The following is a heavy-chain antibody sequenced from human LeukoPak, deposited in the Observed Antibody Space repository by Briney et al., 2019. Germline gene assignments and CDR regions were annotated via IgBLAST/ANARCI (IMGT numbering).Heavy chain of an antibody. J-gene: IGHJ4*02. V-gene: IGHV3-23*01. CDR3: AKVSAWAMVGATYFDY. D-gene: IGHD1-26*01. Sequence: PGGSLRLSCAASGFTFSSYAMSWVRQAPGKGLEWVSSISGNSGSTHYADSVKGRFTISRDNSKNTVYLQMNSLRAEDTAVYYCAKVSAWAMVGATYFDYWGQGTLVTVSS. CDR2: ISGNSGST. CDR1: GFTFSSYA.